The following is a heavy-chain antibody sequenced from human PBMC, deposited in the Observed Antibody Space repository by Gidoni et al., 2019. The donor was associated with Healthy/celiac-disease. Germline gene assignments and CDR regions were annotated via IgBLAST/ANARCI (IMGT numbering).Heavy chain of an antibody. CDR1: GFSRSNARMG. D-gene: IGHD4-17*01. Sequence: QVTLKESGHVLVKPTETLTLNCTGSGFSRSNARMGVSWIRQPPGKALEWLAHIFSNAEKSYSTSLKSRLTISKDTSKSQVVLTMTNMDPVDTATYYCARILFPPFYGGNSRYYYGMDVWGQGTTVTVS. CDR2: IFSNAEK. J-gene: IGHJ6*02. V-gene: IGHV2-26*01. CDR3: ARILFPPFYGGNSRYYYGMDV.